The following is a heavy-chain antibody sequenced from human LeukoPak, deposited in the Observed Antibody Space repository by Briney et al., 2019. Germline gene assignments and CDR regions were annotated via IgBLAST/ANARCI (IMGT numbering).Heavy chain of an antibody. V-gene: IGHV3-21*01. Sequence: GGSLRLSCAASGFTFSSYSMNWVRQAPGKGLEWVSSISSSSSYIYYADSVKGRFTISRDNAKNSLYLQMNSLRAEDTAVYYCARDPPEREPYPYFDYWGQGTLVTVSS. J-gene: IGHJ4*02. D-gene: IGHD1-26*01. CDR3: ARDPPEREPYPYFDY. CDR1: GFTFSSYS. CDR2: ISSSSSYI.